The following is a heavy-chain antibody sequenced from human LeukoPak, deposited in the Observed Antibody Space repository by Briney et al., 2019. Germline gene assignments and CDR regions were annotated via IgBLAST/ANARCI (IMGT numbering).Heavy chain of an antibody. CDR2: ISGSGGST. J-gene: IGHJ5*02. CDR1: GFTFSSYA. CDR3: AKDVSVVPAAIFDP. Sequence: PGGSPRLSCAASGFTFSSYAMSWVRQATGKGLEWVSTISGSGGSTYYADSVKGRFTISRDNPKNTLYLQMNSLRAEDTAVYYCAKDVSVVPAAIFDPWGQGTLVTVSS. V-gene: IGHV3-23*01. D-gene: IGHD2-2*01.